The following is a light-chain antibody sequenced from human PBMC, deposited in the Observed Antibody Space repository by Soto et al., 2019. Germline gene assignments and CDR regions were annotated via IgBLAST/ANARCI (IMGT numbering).Light chain of an antibody. J-gene: IGKJ2*03. CDR1: QSISTN. Sequence: DIPMTQFPSSLSASVGDRVTITCRASQSISTNLSWYQKKPGKAPKLLIYAASTLQGGVSSRFSGTGSGTDFSLTISSLQPEDFAIYFCQQSYITLYSFGQGTNLEIK. V-gene: IGKV1-39*01. CDR3: QQSYITLYS. CDR2: AAS.